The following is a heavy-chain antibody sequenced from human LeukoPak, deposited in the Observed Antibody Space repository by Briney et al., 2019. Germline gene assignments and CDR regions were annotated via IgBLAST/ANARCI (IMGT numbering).Heavy chain of an antibody. CDR3: AKDGYYYPLGNMVGYYFDY. V-gene: IGHV3-23*01. D-gene: IGHD3-22*01. J-gene: IGHJ4*02. CDR2: ISGSGGST. CDR1: GFTFSSYA. Sequence: GGSLRLSCAASGFTFSSYAMSWVRQAPGKGLEWVSAISGSGGSTYYADSVKGRFTISRDNSKNTLYLQMNSLRAEDTAVYYCAKDGYYYPLGNMVGYYFDYWGQGTLVTVSS.